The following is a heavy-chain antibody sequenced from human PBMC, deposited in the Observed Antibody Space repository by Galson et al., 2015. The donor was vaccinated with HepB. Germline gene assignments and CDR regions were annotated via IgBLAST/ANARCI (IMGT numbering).Heavy chain of an antibody. J-gene: IGHJ4*02. CDR2: INAGNGNT. V-gene: IGHV1-3*01. CDR3: ATPSGPFWSGYYFDY. D-gene: IGHD3-3*01. CDR1: GYTFTSYA. Sequence: SVKVSCKASGYTFTSYAMHWVRQAPGQRLEWMGWINAGNGNTKYSQKFQGRVTITRDTSASTAYMELSSLRSEDTAVYYCATPSGPFWSGYYFDYWGQGTLVTVSS.